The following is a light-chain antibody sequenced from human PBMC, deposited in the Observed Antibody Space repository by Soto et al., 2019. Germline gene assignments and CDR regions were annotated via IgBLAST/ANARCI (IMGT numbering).Light chain of an antibody. V-gene: IGLV2-14*01. Sequence: QTVVTQPASVSGSPGQSITISCTGTSSDVGGYNYVSWYQQHPGKAPKLMIYEVSDRPSGVSNRFSGSKSGNTASLTISELQPEDEADYYCHSYAGSILVAFGGGTKVTVL. CDR1: SSDVGGYNY. CDR3: HSYAGSILVA. J-gene: IGLJ2*01. CDR2: EVS.